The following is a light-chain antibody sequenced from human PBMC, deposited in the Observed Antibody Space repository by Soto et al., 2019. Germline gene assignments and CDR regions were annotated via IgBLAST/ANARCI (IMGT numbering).Light chain of an antibody. J-gene: IGKJ5*01. V-gene: IGKV1-12*01. Sequence: DIQVTQSPSSVSANVGDTVTITCRASQDIRRWLAWYQQKPGKAPKLLIYAASTLQSGVPSRFSGSGSGTDFTLTISCLQSEDFATYYCQQYYSYPLTFGQGTRLEI. CDR3: QQYYSYPLT. CDR2: AAS. CDR1: QDIRRW.